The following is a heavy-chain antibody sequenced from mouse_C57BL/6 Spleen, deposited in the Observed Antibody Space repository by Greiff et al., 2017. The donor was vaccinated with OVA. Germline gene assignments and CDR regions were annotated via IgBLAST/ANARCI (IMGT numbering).Heavy chain of an antibody. CDR1: GYTFTSYG. Sequence: LVESGAELARPGASVKLSCKASGYTFTSYGISWVKHRTGRGLEWIGENYPRSGNTYYNEKFKGKSTLTADQSSRTAYMELRSLTSEDSAVYVCAPLTTVVSTDFDDWGQGTTLTVSS. CDR3: APLTTVVSTDFDD. J-gene: IGHJ2*01. V-gene: IGHV1-81*01. CDR2: NYPRSGNT. D-gene: IGHD1-1*01.